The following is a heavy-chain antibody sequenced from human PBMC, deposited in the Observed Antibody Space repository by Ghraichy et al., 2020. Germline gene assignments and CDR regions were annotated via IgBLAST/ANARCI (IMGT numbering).Heavy chain of an antibody. CDR1: GFTFSSYW. Sequence: LSLTCAASGFTFSSYWMSWVRQAPGKGLEWVANIKQDGSEKYYVDSVKGRFTISRDNAKNSLYLQMNSLRAEDTAVYYCARSVPYGSGSYHPIDYWGQGTLVTVSS. D-gene: IGHD3-10*01. V-gene: IGHV3-7*01. CDR2: IKQDGSEK. J-gene: IGHJ4*02. CDR3: ARSVPYGSGSYHPIDY.